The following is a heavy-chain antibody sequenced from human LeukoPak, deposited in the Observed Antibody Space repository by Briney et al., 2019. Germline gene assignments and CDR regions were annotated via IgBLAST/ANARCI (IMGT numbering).Heavy chain of an antibody. Sequence: GASVKVSCKASGYTFTSYGISWVRQAPGQGLEWMGWISAYNGNTNYAQKLQGRVTMTTDTSTSTAYMELRSLRSDDMAVYYCARDLHRVVVRGVPHYYYYKDVWGKGTTVTISS. J-gene: IGHJ6*03. CDR1: GYTFTSYG. D-gene: IGHD3-10*01. CDR3: ARDLHRVVVRGVPHYYYYKDV. CDR2: ISAYNGNT. V-gene: IGHV1-18*03.